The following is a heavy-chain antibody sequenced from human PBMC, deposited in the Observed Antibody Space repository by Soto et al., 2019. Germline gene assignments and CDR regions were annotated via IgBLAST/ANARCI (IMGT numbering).Heavy chain of an antibody. Sequence: QVQLVESGGGVVQPGRSLRLSCAASGFTFSSYAMHWVRQAPGKGLEWVAVISYDGSNKYYADSVKGRFTISRDNSKNTLYLLMNSLRAEDTAVYYCARNYGSGSYYNDGFDYWGQGTLVTVSS. CDR2: ISYDGSNK. J-gene: IGHJ4*02. CDR1: GFTFSSYA. D-gene: IGHD3-10*01. V-gene: IGHV3-30-3*01. CDR3: ARNYGSGSYYNDGFDY.